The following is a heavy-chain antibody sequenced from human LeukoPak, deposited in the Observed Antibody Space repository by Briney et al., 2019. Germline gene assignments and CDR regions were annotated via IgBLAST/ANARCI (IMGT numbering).Heavy chain of an antibody. Sequence: ASVKVSCKASGYTFTSYGISWVRQAPGQGLEWMGWISAYNGNTNYAQKLQGRVTMTTDTSTSTAYMELRSLRSDDSAVYYCAALGLYCHTTSCPTLHWFEPWGQGTLVTVSS. J-gene: IGHJ5*02. CDR1: GYTFTSYG. CDR2: ISAYNGNT. CDR3: AALGLYCHTTSCPTLHWFEP. D-gene: IGHD2/OR15-2a*01. V-gene: IGHV1-18*04.